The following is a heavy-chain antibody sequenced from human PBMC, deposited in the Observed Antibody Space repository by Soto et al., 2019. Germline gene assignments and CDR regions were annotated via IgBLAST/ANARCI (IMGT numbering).Heavy chain of an antibody. Sequence: SETLSLTCTVSGGSISSSSYYWGWIRQPPGKGLEWIGSIYYSGSTYYNPSLKSRVTISVDTSKNQFSLKLSSVTAADTAVYYCARHEDFWSGTMGLDYWGQGTLVTVSS. CDR1: GGSISSSSYY. V-gene: IGHV4-39*01. D-gene: IGHD3-3*01. CDR3: ARHEDFWSGTMGLDY. J-gene: IGHJ4*02. CDR2: IYYSGST.